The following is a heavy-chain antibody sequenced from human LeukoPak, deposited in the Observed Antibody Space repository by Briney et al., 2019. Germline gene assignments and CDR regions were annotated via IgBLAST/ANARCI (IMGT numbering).Heavy chain of an antibody. CDR3: ARDILTGYYPTY. J-gene: IGHJ4*02. D-gene: IGHD3-9*01. CDR1: GYTFSSYY. CDR2: INTSGGST. V-gene: IGHV1-46*01. Sequence: ASVKVSCKASGYTFSSYYMHWVRQAPGQGLEWMGIINTSGGSTSYAQKFQGRVTMTRDTSTSTVYMELSRLISEDTAVYYCARDILTGYYPTYWGQGTLVTVSS.